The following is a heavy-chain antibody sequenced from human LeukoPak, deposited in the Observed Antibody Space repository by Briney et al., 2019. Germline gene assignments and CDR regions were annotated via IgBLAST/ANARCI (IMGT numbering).Heavy chain of an antibody. V-gene: IGHV1-46*01. CDR3: ARDSLWDGYNSPDAFDI. D-gene: IGHD5-24*01. J-gene: IGHJ3*02. CDR1: GYTFTSFY. CDR2: INPSGGST. Sequence: ASVKVSCKASGYTFTSFYIHWVRQAPGQGLEWMGNINPSGGSTRHTQRFQGRVTMTADTSTSTVYMELSSLRFEDTALYYCARDSLWDGYNSPDAFDIWGQGTMVTVSS.